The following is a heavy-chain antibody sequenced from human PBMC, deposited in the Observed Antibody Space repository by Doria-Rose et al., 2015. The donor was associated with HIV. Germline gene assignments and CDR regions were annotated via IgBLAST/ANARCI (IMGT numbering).Heavy chain of an antibody. CDR2: ISSSSSSI. CDR1: GFTFSSYS. CDR3: ARVGTTGTDYRI. V-gene: IGHV3-48*02. D-gene: IGHD1-1*01. Sequence: ESEGGLVQPGGSPRLSCTASGFTFSSYSMNWVRQAPGKGLEWVSYISSSSSSIYYADSVKGRFTISRDNAKSSLYLQMNSLRDEDTAVYYCARVGTTGTDYRIWGQGTMVTVSS. J-gene: IGHJ3*02.